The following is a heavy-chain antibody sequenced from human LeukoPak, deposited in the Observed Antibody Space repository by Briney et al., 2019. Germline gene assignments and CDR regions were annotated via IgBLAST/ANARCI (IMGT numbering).Heavy chain of an antibody. J-gene: IGHJ6*02. D-gene: IGHD6-13*01. Sequence: GESLKISCKGSGYSFPTYWIGWVRQMPGKGLEWMGIIYPGDSDTRYSPSFQGQVTISADQSINTAYLQWSSLKASDTAIYYCARDLRAAASPGMDVWGQGTTVTVSS. V-gene: IGHV5-51*01. CDR1: GYSFPTYW. CDR3: ARDLRAAASPGMDV. CDR2: IYPGDSDT.